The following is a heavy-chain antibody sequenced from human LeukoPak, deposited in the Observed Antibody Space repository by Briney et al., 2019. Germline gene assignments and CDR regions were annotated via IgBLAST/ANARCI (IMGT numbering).Heavy chain of an antibody. Sequence: GGSLRLSCAASGFTFSSYAMSRVRQAPGKGLEWVSAISGSGGSTYYADSVKGRFTISRGNSKNTLYLQMNSLRAEDTAVYYCAKVMVRGVMSWFDPWGQGTLVTVSS. D-gene: IGHD3-10*01. J-gene: IGHJ5*02. V-gene: IGHV3-23*01. CDR2: ISGSGGST. CDR3: AKVMVRGVMSWFDP. CDR1: GFTFSSYA.